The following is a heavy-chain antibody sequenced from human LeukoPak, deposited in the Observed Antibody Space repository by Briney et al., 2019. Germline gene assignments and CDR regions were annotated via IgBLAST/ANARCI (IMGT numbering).Heavy chain of an antibody. D-gene: IGHD6-13*01. Sequence: GASVTVSCKASGYTFTSYGISWVRQAPGQGLEWMGWISAYNGNTNYAQKLQGRVTMTTDTSTSTAYMELRSLRSDDTAVYYCARALIAAAGTAYFQHWGQGTLVTVSS. V-gene: IGHV1-18*01. CDR2: ISAYNGNT. CDR3: ARALIAAAGTAYFQH. CDR1: GYTFTSYG. J-gene: IGHJ1*01.